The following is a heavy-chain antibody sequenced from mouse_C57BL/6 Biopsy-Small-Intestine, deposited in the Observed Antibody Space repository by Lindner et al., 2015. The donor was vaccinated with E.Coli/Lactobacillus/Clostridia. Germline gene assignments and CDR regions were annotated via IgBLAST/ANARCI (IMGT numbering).Heavy chain of an antibody. CDR2: ISDGGSYT. V-gene: IGHV5-4*01. J-gene: IGHJ4*01. CDR3: ARDYGNYPYAMDY. D-gene: IGHD2-1*01. CDR1: GFTFSSYA. Sequence: VQLQESGGGLVKPGGSLKLSCAASGFTFSSYAMSWVRQTPEKRLEWVATISDGGSYTYYPDNVKGRFTISRDNAKNNLYLQMSHLKSEDTAMYYCARDYGNYPYAMDYWGQGTSVTVSS.